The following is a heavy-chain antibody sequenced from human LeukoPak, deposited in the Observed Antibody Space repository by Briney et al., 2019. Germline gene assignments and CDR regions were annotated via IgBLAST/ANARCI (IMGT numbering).Heavy chain of an antibody. D-gene: IGHD5-12*01. Sequence: GGSLRLSCAASGFTFSSYSMNWVRQAPGKGLECVSSISSSSSYTYYADSVKGRFTISRDNAKNSLYLQMNSLRAEDRAVYYCARGQLWLRWRGESCYWGQGTLVTVSS. V-gene: IGHV3-21*01. CDR3: ARGQLWLRWRGESCY. CDR1: GFTFSSYS. J-gene: IGHJ4*02. CDR2: ISSSSSYT.